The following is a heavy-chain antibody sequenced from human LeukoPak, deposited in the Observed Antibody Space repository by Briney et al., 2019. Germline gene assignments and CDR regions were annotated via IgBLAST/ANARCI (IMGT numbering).Heavy chain of an antibody. Sequence: GASETVSCKASGYTFTGYYMHWVRQAPGQGLEWMGWINPNSGGTNYAQKFQGRVTMTRDTSISTAYMELSRLRSDDTAVYYCARGIVGATTGDWGQRTLVTVYS. CDR3: ARGIVGATTGD. D-gene: IGHD1-26*01. CDR2: INPNSGGT. J-gene: IGHJ4*02. V-gene: IGHV1-2*02. CDR1: GYTFTGYY.